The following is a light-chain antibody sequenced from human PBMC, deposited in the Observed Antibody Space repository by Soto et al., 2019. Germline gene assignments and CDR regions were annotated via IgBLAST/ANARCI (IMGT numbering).Light chain of an antibody. CDR3: CSYAGSSTPYV. Sequence: QSVLTQPASVSGSPGQSITVSCTGTSSDVGSYNLVSWFQQHPGKAPKLMIYEANKRPSGVSNRFSGSKSDNTASLTISGLRAEDDADYYCCSYAGSSTPYVFGTGTKLTVL. J-gene: IGLJ1*01. V-gene: IGLV2-23*01. CDR2: EAN. CDR1: SSDVGSYNL.